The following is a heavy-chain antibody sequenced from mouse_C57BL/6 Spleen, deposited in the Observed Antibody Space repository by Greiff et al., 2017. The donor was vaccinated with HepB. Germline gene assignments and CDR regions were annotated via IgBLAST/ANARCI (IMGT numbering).Heavy chain of an antibody. CDR1: GFTFSDYY. Sequence: EVQRVESEGGLVQPGSSMKLSCTASGFTFSDYYMAWVRQVPEKGLEWVANINYDGSSTYYLDSLKSRFIISRDNAKNILYLQMSSLKSEDTATYYCSRFYYDYVGFHFDYWGQGTTLTVSS. V-gene: IGHV5-16*01. J-gene: IGHJ2*01. CDR2: INYDGSST. CDR3: SRFYYDYVGFHFDY. D-gene: IGHD2-4*01.